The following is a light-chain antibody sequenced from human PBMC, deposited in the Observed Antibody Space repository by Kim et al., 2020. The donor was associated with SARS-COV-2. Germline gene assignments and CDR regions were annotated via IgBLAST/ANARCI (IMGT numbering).Light chain of an antibody. CDR3: QQANSCPRT. J-gene: IGKJ1*01. CDR2: GAS. V-gene: IGKV1-12*01. CDR1: RDVRSR. Sequence: GEGVTLSWRASRDVRSRLSWYPRKPGKAPKFLIYGASTMHIGVPSRFSGSGSVTEFTLTISSLRPEDFAIYYCQQANSCPRTFGEGTKVDIK.